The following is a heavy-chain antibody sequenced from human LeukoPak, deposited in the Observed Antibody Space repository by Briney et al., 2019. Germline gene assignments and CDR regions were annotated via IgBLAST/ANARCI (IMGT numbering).Heavy chain of an antibody. V-gene: IGHV3-21*01. CDR3: ARGGGAPPYYSDL. CDR2: ISSGSEYI. D-gene: IGHD2-15*01. Sequence: GGSLRLSCAASEFMFSSFGMNWVRQAPGKGLEWVSSISSGSEYIYYSDSVKGRFSISRDNAEKSLFLQMNSLRAEDTAVYYCARGGGAPPYYSDLWGQGTPVTVSS. CDR1: EFMFSSFG. J-gene: IGHJ4*02.